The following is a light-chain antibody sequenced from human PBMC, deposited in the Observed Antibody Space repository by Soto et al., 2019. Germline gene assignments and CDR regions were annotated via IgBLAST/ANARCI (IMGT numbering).Light chain of an antibody. CDR1: QIFPSSY. J-gene: IGKJ4*01. CDR3: QHYDSSPT. V-gene: IGKV3-20*01. CDR2: GAS. Sequence: EIVLTQSPGTLSLSPGERATLSCRASQIFPSSYLAWYQQTPGQAPRLFIYGASSRATGIPDRFSGSGSGTDFILTISRLEPEDFAVYYCQHYDSSPTFGGGTKVEIK.